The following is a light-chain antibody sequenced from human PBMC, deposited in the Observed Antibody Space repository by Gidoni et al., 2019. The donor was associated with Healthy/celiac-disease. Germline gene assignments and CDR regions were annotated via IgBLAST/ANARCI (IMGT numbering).Light chain of an antibody. CDR1: QSISSW. J-gene: IGKJ1*01. CDR2: DAS. V-gene: IGKV1-5*01. CDR3: QQYNSYSWT. Sequence: DIQTTPSPSTLSASVGDRVTITCRASQSISSWLAWYQQKPGKAPKLLIYDASSLESGVPSRCSGSGSGTEFTLTISSLQPDDFATYYCQQYNSYSWTFGQGTKVEIK.